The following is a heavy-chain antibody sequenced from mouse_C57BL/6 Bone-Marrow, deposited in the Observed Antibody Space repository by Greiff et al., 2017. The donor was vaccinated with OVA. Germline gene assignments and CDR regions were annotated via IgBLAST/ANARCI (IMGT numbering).Heavy chain of an antibody. CDR1: GYTFTSYT. CDR2: INPSSGYT. CDR3: ARRRYGYFDV. Sequence: QVQLQQSGAELARPGASVKMSCKASGYTFTSYTMHWVKQRPGQGLEWIGYINPSSGYTKYTQKFKDKATLTADKSSITAYMQLSSLTSEDSAVYYCARRRYGYFDVWGTGTTVTVSS. J-gene: IGHJ1*03. V-gene: IGHV1-4*01.